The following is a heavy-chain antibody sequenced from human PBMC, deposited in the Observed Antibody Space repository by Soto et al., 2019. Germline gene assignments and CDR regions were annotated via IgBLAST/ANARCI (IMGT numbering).Heavy chain of an antibody. CDR1: GGTFSSYA. CDR3: AREGGTMVRGVDSSSHWFDP. D-gene: IGHD3-10*01. V-gene: IGHV1-69*05. CDR2: IIPIFGTA. Sequence: SVKVSCKASGGTFSSYAISWVRQAPGQGLEWMGGIIPIFGTANYAQKFQGRVTMTRDTSTSTVYMELSSLRSEDTAVYYCAREGGTMVRGVDSSSHWFDPWGQGTLVTVSS. J-gene: IGHJ5*02.